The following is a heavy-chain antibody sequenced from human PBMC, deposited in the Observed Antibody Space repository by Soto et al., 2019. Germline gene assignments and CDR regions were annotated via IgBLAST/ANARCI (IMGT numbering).Heavy chain of an antibody. CDR1: GYTFTGYY. J-gene: IGHJ4*02. CDR3: ARDPLKGAVAGIDY. D-gene: IGHD6-19*01. V-gene: IGHV1-2*04. CDR2: INPNSGGT. Sequence: ASVKVSCKASGYTFTGYYMHWVRQAPGQGLEWMGWINPNSGGTNYAQKFQGWVTMTRDTSISTAYMELSRLRSDDTAVYYCARDPLKGAVAGIDYWGQGTLVTVSS.